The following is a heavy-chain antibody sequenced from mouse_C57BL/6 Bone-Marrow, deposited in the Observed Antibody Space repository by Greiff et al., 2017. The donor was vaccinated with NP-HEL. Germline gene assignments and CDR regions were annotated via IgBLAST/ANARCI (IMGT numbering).Heavy chain of an antibody. V-gene: IGHV1-7*01. CDR3: APTTVARYFDV. CDR2: INPSSGYT. Sequence: VQLQQSGAELAKPGASVKLSCKASGYTFTSYWMHWVKQRPGQGLEWIGYINPSSGYTKYNQKFKDKATLTADKSSSTAYMQLSSLTYEDSAVYYCAPTTVARYFDVWGTGTTVTVSS. J-gene: IGHJ1*03. D-gene: IGHD1-1*01. CDR1: GYTFTSYW.